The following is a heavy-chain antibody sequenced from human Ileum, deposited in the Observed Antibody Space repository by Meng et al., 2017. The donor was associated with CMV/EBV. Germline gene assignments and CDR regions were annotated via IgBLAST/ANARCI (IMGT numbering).Heavy chain of an antibody. CDR2: ITGGGDTT. Sequence: GGSLRLSCAASGFNFSIYTMTWVRQAPGRGLEWVAGITGGGDTTYYADSVKGRFTISRDNSKNTLYLQMNSLRVEETAVFYCVKGGWGDYWGQGTVVTFAS. D-gene: IGHD6-19*01. J-gene: IGHJ4*02. CDR3: VKGGWGDY. V-gene: IGHV3-23*01. CDR1: GFNFSIYT.